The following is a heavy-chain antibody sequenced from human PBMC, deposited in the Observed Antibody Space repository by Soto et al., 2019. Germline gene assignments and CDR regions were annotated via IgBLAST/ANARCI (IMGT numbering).Heavy chain of an antibody. CDR1: GYVFTRYG. J-gene: IGHJ3*02. CDR2: ISVFNGKT. CDR3: ARGGPXEGAXGFDM. V-gene: IGHV1-18*01. Sequence: QVQLVQSGGEVKKPGASVKVSCKASGYVFTRYGISWVRQAPGQGLEWMGWISVFNGKTNYAQKLQGRVTMTTDTSTSTAYMELRSLRSDDTAVYYCARGGPXEGAXGFDMWGQGTMVTVSS.